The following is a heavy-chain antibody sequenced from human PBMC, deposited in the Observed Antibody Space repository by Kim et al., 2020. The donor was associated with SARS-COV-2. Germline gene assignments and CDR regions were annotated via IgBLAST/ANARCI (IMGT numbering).Heavy chain of an antibody. J-gene: IGHJ6*02. Sequence: GGSLRLSCAASGFTFDDYTMHWVRQAPGKGLEWVSLISWDGGSTYYADSVKGRFTISRDNSKNSLYLQMNSLRTEDTALYYCAKDKRYCSSTSCYYYYGMDVWGQGTTVTVSS. CDR3: AKDKRYCSSTSCYYYYGMDV. D-gene: IGHD2-2*01. CDR2: ISWDGGST. CDR1: GFTFDDYT. V-gene: IGHV3-43*01.